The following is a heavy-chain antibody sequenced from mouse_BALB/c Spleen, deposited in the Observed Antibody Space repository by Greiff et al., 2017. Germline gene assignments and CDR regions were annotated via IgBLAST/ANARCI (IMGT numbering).Heavy chain of an antibody. V-gene: IGHV6-6*02. Sequence: EVKVEESGGGLVQPGGSMKLSCVASGFTFSNYWMNWVRQSPEKGLEWVAEIRLKSNNFATHYAESVKGRFTISRDDSKSSVYLQMNNLRAEDTGIYYCTRFYYGSSYFDYWGQGTTLTVSS. CDR3: TRFYYGSSYFDY. J-gene: IGHJ2*01. CDR1: GFTFSNYW. CDR2: IRLKSNNFAT. D-gene: IGHD1-1*01.